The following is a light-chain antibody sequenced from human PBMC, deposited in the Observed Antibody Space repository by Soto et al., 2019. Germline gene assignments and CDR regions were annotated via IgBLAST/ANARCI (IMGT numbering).Light chain of an antibody. CDR3: QQYGSSPPT. Sequence: EIVLTQSPATLSLSPGERATLSCGASQSVSSSYLAWYQQKPGLAPRLLIYDASSRATGIPDRFSDSGSGTDFTLTISSLEPEDFAVYYCQQYGSSPPTFGQGTKLEIK. V-gene: IGKV3D-20*01. CDR2: DAS. J-gene: IGKJ2*01. CDR1: QSVSSSY.